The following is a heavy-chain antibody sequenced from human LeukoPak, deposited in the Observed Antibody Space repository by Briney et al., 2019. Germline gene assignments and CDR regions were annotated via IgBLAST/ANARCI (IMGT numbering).Heavy chain of an antibody. J-gene: IGHJ4*02. D-gene: IGHD6-19*01. CDR1: GFTFSSYE. CDR2: ISSSGSTI. V-gene: IGHV3-48*03. CDR3: AKKGYSYGWRDSYYFDY. Sequence: GGSLRLSCAASGFTFSSYEMNWVRQAPGKGLEWVSHISSSGSTIYYADSVKGRFTISRDNSKLYLQMNSLRAEDTAVYYCAKKGYSYGWRDSYYFDYWGQGTLVTVSS.